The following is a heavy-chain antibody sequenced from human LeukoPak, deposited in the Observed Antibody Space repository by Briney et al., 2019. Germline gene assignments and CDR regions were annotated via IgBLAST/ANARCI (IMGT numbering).Heavy chain of an antibody. D-gene: IGHD6-19*01. Sequence: SETLSLTCTVSGGSISSGGYYWSWIRQHPGKGLEWIGYIYYSGSTYYNPSLKSRVTISVDTSKNQFSLKLSSVTAADTAVYYCARVQGIAVAGYNWFGPWGQGTLVTVSS. V-gene: IGHV4-31*03. CDR2: IYYSGST. CDR3: ARVQGIAVAGYNWFGP. CDR1: GGSISSGGYY. J-gene: IGHJ5*02.